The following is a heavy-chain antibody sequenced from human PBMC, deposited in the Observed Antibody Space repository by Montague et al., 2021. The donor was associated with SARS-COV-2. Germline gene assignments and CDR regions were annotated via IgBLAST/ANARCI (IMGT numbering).Heavy chain of an antibody. Sequence: TGGNTNYNPSLKSRVTISVDTSKNQFSLKLSSVTAADTAVYYCASVYTVTYYFDYWGRGTLGTVSS. V-gene: IGHV4-4*09. CDR2: TGGNT. D-gene: IGHD4-17*01. CDR3: ASVYTVTYYFDY. J-gene: IGHJ4*02.